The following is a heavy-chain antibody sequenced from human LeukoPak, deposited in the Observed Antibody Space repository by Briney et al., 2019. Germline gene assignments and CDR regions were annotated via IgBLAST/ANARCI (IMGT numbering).Heavy chain of an antibody. CDR2: IYSGGTT. Sequence: GGSLRLSCAASGFTVSSNYMSWVRQAPGKGLEWVSVIYSGGTTYYADSVKGRFTISRDNSKNTLYLQMNSLRAEDTAVYYCAIDVRSRGGGGMDVWGKGTTVTVSS. CDR3: AIDVRSRGGGGMDV. CDR1: GFTVSSNY. J-gene: IGHJ6*04. V-gene: IGHV3-53*01. D-gene: IGHD3-10*02.